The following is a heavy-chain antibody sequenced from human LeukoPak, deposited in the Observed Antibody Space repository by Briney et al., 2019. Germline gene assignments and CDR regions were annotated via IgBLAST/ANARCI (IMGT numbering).Heavy chain of an antibody. J-gene: IGHJ4*02. V-gene: IGHV3-7*04. CDR2: IKQDGSEK. Sequence: HPGGSLRLSCAASGFTFSSYAMHWVRQAPGKGLEWVANIKQDGSEKYYVDSVKGRFTISRDNAKNSLYLQMNSLRAEDTAVYYCARVELGAPFDYWGQGTLVTVSS. D-gene: IGHD3-10*01. CDR3: ARVELGAPFDY. CDR1: GFTFSSYA.